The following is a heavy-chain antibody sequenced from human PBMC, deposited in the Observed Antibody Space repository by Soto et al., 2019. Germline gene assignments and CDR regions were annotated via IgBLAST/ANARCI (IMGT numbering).Heavy chain of an antibody. V-gene: IGHV3-30*18. J-gene: IGHJ3*02. CDR2: ISYDGSNK. Sequence: GGSLRLSCAASGFTFSSYGMHWVRQAPGKGLEWVAVISYDGSNKYYADSVKGRFTISRDNSKNTLYLQMNSLRAEDTAVYYCAKSFRTGDHDAFDIWGQGTMVTVSS. CDR1: GFTFSSYG. CDR3: AKSFRTGDHDAFDI. D-gene: IGHD1-1*01.